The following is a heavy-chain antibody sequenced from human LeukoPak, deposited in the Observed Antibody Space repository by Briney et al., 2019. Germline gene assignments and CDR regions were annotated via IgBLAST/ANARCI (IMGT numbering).Heavy chain of an antibody. CDR2: ISSSGSTI. CDR1: GFTFSDYY. CDR3: ARIDGTSPKEYNWFDP. D-gene: IGHD2-2*01. V-gene: IGHV3-11*01. J-gene: IGHJ5*02. Sequence: GGSLRLSCAASGFTFSDYYMSWIRQAPGKGLEWVSYISSSGSTIYYADSVKGRFTISRDNAKNSLYLQMNSLRAEDTAVYYCARIDGTSPKEYNWFDPWGQGTLVTVSS.